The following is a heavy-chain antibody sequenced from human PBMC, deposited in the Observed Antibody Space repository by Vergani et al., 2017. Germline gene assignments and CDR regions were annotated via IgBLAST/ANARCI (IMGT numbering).Heavy chain of an antibody. V-gene: IGHV4-4*07. CDR2: LCPSGST. CDR3: ATGAGPFDI. Sequence: QVQMQESVPGLMKTSYTLSLTCTASGAPISYWCWSWLRQPAGTGLEWIGRLCPSGSTNYKPSLKSRVTMSIDTSKNQFSLKLTSVTAADTAVYYCATGAGPFDIWGQGTLVTVSS. J-gene: IGHJ4*02. D-gene: IGHD7-27*01. CDR1: GAPISYWC.